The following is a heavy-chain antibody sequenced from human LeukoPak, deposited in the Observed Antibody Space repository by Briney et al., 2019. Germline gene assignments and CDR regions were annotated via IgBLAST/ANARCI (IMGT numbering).Heavy chain of an antibody. CDR3: ARGSSGLDY. V-gene: IGHV3-30-3*01. CDR1: GFTFSSYA. D-gene: IGHD3-22*01. Sequence: HPGGSLRLSCAASGFTFSSYAMHWVRQAPGKGLEWVAVISYDGSNKYYADSVKGRFTISRDNSKNTLYLQMNSLRAEDTAVYYCARGSSGLDYWGQGTLVTVSS. J-gene: IGHJ4*02. CDR2: ISYDGSNK.